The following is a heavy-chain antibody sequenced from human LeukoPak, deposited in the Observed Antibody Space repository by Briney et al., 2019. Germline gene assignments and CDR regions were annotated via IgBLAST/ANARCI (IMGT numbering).Heavy chain of an antibody. Sequence: TLRLSCAVSGVTFYDYAMHSVRHAPGKGLEWVSGICCNSGSIGYADSVKGRFTISRDNAKNSLYLQMNSLRAEDTALYYCAKVGSLLGTTVTTVAFDIWGQGTMVTVCS. V-gene: IGHV3-9*01. D-gene: IGHD4-17*01. CDR1: GVTFYDYA. J-gene: IGHJ3*02. CDR2: ICCNSGSI. CDR3: AKVGSLLGTTVTTVAFDI.